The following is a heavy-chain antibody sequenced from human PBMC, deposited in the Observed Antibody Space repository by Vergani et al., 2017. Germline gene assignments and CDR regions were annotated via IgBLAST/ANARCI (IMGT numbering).Heavy chain of an antibody. CDR2: KQFDGSHQ. J-gene: IGHJ4*02. Sequence: QVQLVESGGGVVQRGGSLRLSCATSGFTLSNYDMQWIRQGPGKGLEFVAFKQFDGSHQYYADSVKGRFTLSRDFSKNTLYLQMNSLRTDDTATYYCAKHFRGWGIDYWGQGTQVIVSS. CDR1: GFTLSNYD. D-gene: IGHD3-16*01. V-gene: IGHV3-30*02. CDR3: AKHFRGWGIDY.